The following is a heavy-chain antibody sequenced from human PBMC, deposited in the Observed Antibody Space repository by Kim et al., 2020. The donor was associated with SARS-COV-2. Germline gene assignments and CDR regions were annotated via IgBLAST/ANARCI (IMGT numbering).Heavy chain of an antibody. CDR3: ARVTRNKIPRGGEQLVSITGYYFDY. J-gene: IGHJ4*02. CDR2: IYYSGST. V-gene: IGHV4-39*01. Sequence: SETLSLTCTVSGGSISSSSYYWGWIRQPPGKGLEWIGSIYYSGSTYYNPSLKSRVTISVDTTKNQFSLKLSSVTAADTAVYYCARVTRNKIPRGGEQLVSITGYYFDYWGQGPLVTVSS. CDR1: GGSISSSSYY. D-gene: IGHD6-13*01.